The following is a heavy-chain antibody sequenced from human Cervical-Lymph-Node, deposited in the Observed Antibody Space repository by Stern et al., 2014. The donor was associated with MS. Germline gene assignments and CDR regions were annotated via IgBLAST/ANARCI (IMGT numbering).Heavy chain of an antibody. CDR3: TTDAIVGMTLFDH. D-gene: IGHD1-26*01. CDR1: GFTFRNAW. Sequence: EVQLEESGGGLVKPGGSLRLSCAVSGFTFRNAWMTWVRQSPGKGLEWVGRIKNKADGGTTDYAAPVKGRFNISRDDSKNTLYLQMNSLKTEDTGMYYCTTDAIVGMTLFDHWGQGTLVTVSS. J-gene: IGHJ4*02. CDR2: IKNKADGGTT. V-gene: IGHV3-15*01.